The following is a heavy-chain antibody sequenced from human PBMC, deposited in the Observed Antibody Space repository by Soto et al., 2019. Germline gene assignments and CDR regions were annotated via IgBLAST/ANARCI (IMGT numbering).Heavy chain of an antibody. Sequence: ASVKVSCKASGYTFASYGISWVRQAPGQGLEWMGWSSAYTGNTNYAQKLQGRVTMTTDTSTSTAYMELRSLRSDDTAVNYCARATIFGVVITDYWGQGTLVTVSS. V-gene: IGHV1-18*01. CDR2: SSAYTGNT. J-gene: IGHJ4*02. CDR1: GYTFASYG. D-gene: IGHD3-3*01. CDR3: ARATIFGVVITDY.